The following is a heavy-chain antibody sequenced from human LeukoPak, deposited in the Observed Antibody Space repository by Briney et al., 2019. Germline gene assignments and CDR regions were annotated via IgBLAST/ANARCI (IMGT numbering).Heavy chain of an antibody. Sequence: GASVKVSCKASGGTFSSYAISWVRQAPGRGLEWMGGIIPIFGTANYAQKFQGRVTITADESTSTAYMELSSLRSEDTAVYYCARDDGGITMVRGVIIWGQGTLVTVSS. D-gene: IGHD3-10*01. CDR1: GGTFSSYA. CDR3: ARDDGGITMVRGVII. J-gene: IGHJ4*02. CDR2: IIPIFGTA. V-gene: IGHV1-69*13.